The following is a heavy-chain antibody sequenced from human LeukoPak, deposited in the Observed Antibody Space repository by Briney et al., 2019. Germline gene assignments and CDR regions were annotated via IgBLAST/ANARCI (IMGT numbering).Heavy chain of an antibody. J-gene: IGHJ4*02. V-gene: IGHV3-23*01. CDR2: ISDSGAYA. Sequence: PGGSLRLSCAASGFTFSSYAMSWVRQAPGKGLEWVSTISDSGAYAYYADSVKDRFTISRDNSKNTLYLQMNSLRAEDTAVYYCAKQGLTTRTPSDYWGQGTLVAVSS. CDR1: GFTFSSYA. CDR3: AKQGLTTRTPSDY. D-gene: IGHD4-17*01.